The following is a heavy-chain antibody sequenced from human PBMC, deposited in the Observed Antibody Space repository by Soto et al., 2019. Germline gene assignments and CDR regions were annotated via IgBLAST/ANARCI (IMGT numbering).Heavy chain of an antibody. CDR1: GGSFSGYY. D-gene: IGHD6-6*01. J-gene: IGHJ4*02. CDR2: ISHSGST. CDR3: ARGRGESSSYFDY. Sequence: SETLSLTCAVYGGSFSGYYWSWIRQPPGKGLEWIGEISHSGSTNYNPSLKRRITIPVDTSKNQFSLKQSSVTAADTAVYYCARGRGESSSYFDYWGQGTLVTVSS. V-gene: IGHV4-34*01.